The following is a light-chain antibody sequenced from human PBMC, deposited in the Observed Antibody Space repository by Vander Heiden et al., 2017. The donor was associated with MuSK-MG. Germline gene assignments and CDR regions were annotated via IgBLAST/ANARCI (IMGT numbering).Light chain of an antibody. V-gene: IGKV3-20*01. Sequence: VLTQSPGTLSLSPGDSATLPCRASQSIGRTSLAWYQQKPGQAPRLLIYAASSRATGIPDRFSGSGSGTDLTLTISRLEPGDFAVYYCQHDDSSRRGFGGGTKVEIK. J-gene: IGKJ4*02. CDR2: AAS. CDR1: QSIGRTS. CDR3: QHDDSSRRG.